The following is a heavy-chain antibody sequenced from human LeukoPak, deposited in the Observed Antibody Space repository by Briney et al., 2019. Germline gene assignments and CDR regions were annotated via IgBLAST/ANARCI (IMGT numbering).Heavy chain of an antibody. J-gene: IGHJ4*02. D-gene: IGHD1-1*01. CDR1: GFTFSSYE. V-gene: IGHV3-48*03. Sequence: GGSLRLSCAASGFTFSSYEMNWVRQAPGNGLEWVSYTSSSGSTINYADSVEGRFTIARDNAKNSLYLQMNSLRAEDTAVYYCARGLYNWNDDVFYFDYWGQGTLVTVSS. CDR2: TSSSGSTI. CDR3: ARGLYNWNDDVFYFDY.